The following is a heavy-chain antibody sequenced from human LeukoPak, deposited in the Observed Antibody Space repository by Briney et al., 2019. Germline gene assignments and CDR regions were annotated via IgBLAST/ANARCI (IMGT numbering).Heavy chain of an antibody. CDR3: AKVGVAATGGFHH. J-gene: IGHJ1*01. CDR2: ISGSGGST. D-gene: IGHD6-13*01. V-gene: IGHV3-23*01. Sequence: GGSLRLSCAASGFTFSSYAMSWVRQAPGKGLEWVSVISGSGGSTYYADSVKGRFTISRDNSKNTLYLQMNSLRAEDTAVYYCAKVGVAATGGFHHWGQGTLVTVSS. CDR1: GFTFSSYA.